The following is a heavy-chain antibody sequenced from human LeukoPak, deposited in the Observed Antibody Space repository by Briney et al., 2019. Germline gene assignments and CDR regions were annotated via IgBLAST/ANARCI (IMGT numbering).Heavy chain of an antibody. V-gene: IGHV3-23*01. D-gene: IGHD3-22*01. J-gene: IGHJ4*02. Sequence: GGSLRLSCAASGLSFSFYAMSWVRQAPGKGLEWVSAISGSGDTTYYADSVKGRFTISRDNSKNTLYLQMNSLRAEDTAVYYCALPDPNYYDSSGLDYWGQGTLVTVSS. CDR2: ISGSGDTT. CDR1: GLSFSFYA. CDR3: ALPDPNYYDSSGLDY.